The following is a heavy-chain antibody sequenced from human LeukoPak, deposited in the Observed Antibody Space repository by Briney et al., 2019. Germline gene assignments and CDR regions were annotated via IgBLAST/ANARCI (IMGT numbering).Heavy chain of an antibody. CDR3: AKKRYCSSTSCYIEGSSSWYGIDY. J-gene: IGHJ4*02. Sequence: GGSLRLSCAASGFTFSNAWMSWVRQAPGKGLEWISYISSSSTTIYYADSVKGRFTISRDNAKNSLYLQMNSLRAEDTAVYYCAKKRYCSSTSCYIEGSSSWYGIDYWGQGTLVTVSS. CDR1: GFTFSNAW. D-gene: IGHD2-2*02. V-gene: IGHV3-48*04. CDR2: ISSSSTTI.